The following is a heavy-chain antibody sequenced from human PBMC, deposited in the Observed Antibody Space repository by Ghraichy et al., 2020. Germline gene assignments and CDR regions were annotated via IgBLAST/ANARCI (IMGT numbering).Heavy chain of an antibody. CDR1: GYSISSGYY. J-gene: IGHJ5*02. V-gene: IGHV4-38-2*01. Sequence: QTLSLTCAVSGYSISSGYYWGWIRQPPGKGLEWIGSIYHSGSTYYNPSLKSRVTISVDTSKNQFSLKLSSVTAADTAVYYCARLYVDTAMVQLGDWFDPWGQETLVTVSS. CDR2: IYHSGST. CDR3: ARLYVDTAMVQLGDWFDP. D-gene: IGHD5-18*01.